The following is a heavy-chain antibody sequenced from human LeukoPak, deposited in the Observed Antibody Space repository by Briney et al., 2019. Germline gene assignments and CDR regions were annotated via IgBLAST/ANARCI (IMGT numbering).Heavy chain of an antibody. J-gene: IGHJ4*02. V-gene: IGHV4-39*01. CDR3: ARQDGSSWDFDY. CDR1: GGSISSSSYY. CDR2: IYYSGST. D-gene: IGHD6-13*01. Sequence: PSETLSLTCTVSGGSISSSSYYWGWIRQPPGTGLEWIGSIYYSGSTYYNPSLKSRVTISVDTSKNQFSLKLSSVTAADTAVYYCARQDGSSWDFDYWGQGTLVTVSS.